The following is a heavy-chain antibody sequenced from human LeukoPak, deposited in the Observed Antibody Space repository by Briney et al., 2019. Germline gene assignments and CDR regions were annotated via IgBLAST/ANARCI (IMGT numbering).Heavy chain of an antibody. CDR1: GFTFSTYA. CDR3: AKAVGYSYGYFDY. Sequence: PGGSLRLSCAASGFTFSTYAMSWVRQAPGRGLEWVSGISGSGGSTYYADSVKGRFTTSRDNSKNTLYLQMNSLRAEDTAVYYCAKAVGYSYGYFDYWGQGTLVTVSS. CDR2: ISGSGGST. J-gene: IGHJ4*02. D-gene: IGHD5-18*01. V-gene: IGHV3-23*01.